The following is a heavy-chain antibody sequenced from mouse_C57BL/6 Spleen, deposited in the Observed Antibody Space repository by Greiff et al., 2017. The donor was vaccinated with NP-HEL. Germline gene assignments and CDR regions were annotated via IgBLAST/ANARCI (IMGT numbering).Heavy chain of an antibody. CDR2: IYPGSGNT. CDR3: AREYGYNYAMDY. CDR1: GYTFTDYY. Sequence: VQLQQSGAELVRPGASVKLSCKASGYTFTDYYINWVKQRPGQGLEWIARIYPGSGNTYYNEKFKGKATLTAEKSSSTAYMQLSSLTSEDSAVYFCAREYGYNYAMDYWGQGTSVTVSS. J-gene: IGHJ4*01. V-gene: IGHV1-76*01. D-gene: IGHD2-10*02.